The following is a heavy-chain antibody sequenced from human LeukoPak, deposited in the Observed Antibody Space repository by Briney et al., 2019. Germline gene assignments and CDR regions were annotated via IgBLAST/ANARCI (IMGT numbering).Heavy chain of an antibody. D-gene: IGHD5-18*01. CDR1: GGSISSYS. V-gene: IGHV4-4*07. CDR2: LYASGST. Sequence: SETLSLTCTVSGGSISSYSWSWIRQPAGKGLEWIGRLYASGSTNYNPSLKSRVTMSVDTSKNQFSLKLSSVTAADTAVYYCARDIGYSYGYNGGGWFDPWGQGTLVTVSS. J-gene: IGHJ5*02. CDR3: ARDIGYSYGYNGGGWFDP.